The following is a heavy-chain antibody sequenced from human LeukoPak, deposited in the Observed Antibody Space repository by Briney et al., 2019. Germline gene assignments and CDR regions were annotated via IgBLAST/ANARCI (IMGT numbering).Heavy chain of an antibody. D-gene: IGHD6-19*01. J-gene: IGHJ3*02. Sequence: GGSLRLSCAASGFIFSSAWMSWVRQAPGKGLEWVGRIKSKTDGGTADNAAPVKGRFTISRDDSKHTVYLQMSSLTSEDTAVYYCTTEYRDSSGWYGAFNIWGQGTMVTVSS. CDR1: GFIFSSAW. CDR3: TTEYRDSSGWYGAFNI. CDR2: IKSKTDGGTA. V-gene: IGHV3-15*05.